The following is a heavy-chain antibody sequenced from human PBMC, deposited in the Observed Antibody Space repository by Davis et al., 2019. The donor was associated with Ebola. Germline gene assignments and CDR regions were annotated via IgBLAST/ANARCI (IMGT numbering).Heavy chain of an antibody. Sequence: GESLKISCAASGFTFTNYAMNWVRQAPGKGLEWVSSISSGGSYIYYADSVKGRFTISRDNAKNSLYLQMNSLRAEDTAVYYCARKGPRSRNYYYYYMDVWGKGTTVTVSS. CDR3: ARKGPRSRNYYYYYMDV. J-gene: IGHJ6*03. CDR1: GFTFTNYA. V-gene: IGHV3-21*01. CDR2: ISSGGSYI.